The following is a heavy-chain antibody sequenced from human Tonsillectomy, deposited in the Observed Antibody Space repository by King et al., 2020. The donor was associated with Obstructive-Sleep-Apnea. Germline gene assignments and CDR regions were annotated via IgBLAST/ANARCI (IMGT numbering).Heavy chain of an antibody. CDR1: GFTFISYA. CDR2: TSYDGSNK. J-gene: IGHJ6*02. Sequence: VQLVQSGGGVVQPGKSLRLSCAASGFTFISYAMHWVRQAPGEGLEWVAVTSYDGSNKYYADSVKGRFTISRDNSKNTLYLQMNSLRAEDTAVYYCARDILTMVRGVPGYYYGMDVWGQGTTVTVSS. CDR3: ARDILTMVRGVPGYYYGMDV. V-gene: IGHV3-30-3*01. D-gene: IGHD3-10*01.